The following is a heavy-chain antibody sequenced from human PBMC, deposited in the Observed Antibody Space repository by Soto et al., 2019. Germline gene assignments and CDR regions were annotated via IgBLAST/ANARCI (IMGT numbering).Heavy chain of an antibody. Sequence: ASVKVSCKASGYTFTGYYMHWVRQAPGQGLEWMGWINPNSGGTNYAQKFQGRVTMTRDTSISTAYLELSRLRSDDTAVYYCARDRFPITMIVVVITTSPSYGMDVWGQGTTVTVSS. D-gene: IGHD3-22*01. CDR1: GYTFTGYY. CDR2: INPNSGGT. V-gene: IGHV1-2*02. J-gene: IGHJ6*02. CDR3: ARDRFPITMIVVVITTSPSYGMDV.